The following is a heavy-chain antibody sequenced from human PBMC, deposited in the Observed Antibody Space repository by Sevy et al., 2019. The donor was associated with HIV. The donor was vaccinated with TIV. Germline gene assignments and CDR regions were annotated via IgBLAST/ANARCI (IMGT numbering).Heavy chain of an antibody. CDR3: ARDYCTNGVCYPYYFDY. V-gene: IGHV1-69*13. CDR1: GGTFSSYA. Sequence: ASVKVSCKASGGTFSSYAISWVRQAPGQGLEWMGGIIPIFGTANYAQKFQGRVTITADESTSTAYMELSSLRSEDTAVYYWARDYCTNGVCYPYYFDYWGQGTLVTVSS. D-gene: IGHD2-8*01. CDR2: IIPIFGTA. J-gene: IGHJ4*02.